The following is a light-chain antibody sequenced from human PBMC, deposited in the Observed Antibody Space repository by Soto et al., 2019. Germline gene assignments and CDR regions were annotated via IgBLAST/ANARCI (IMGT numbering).Light chain of an antibody. V-gene: IGLV2-14*01. J-gene: IGLJ1*01. CDR3: SSHTTYSTRI. CDR2: EVS. Sequence: QSALTQPASVSGSPGQSIAISCTGTSSDIGSYNYVPWYQQHPGKAPKLIIHEVSNRPSGISDHFSGSKSGNTASLTISGLQADDEADYYCSSHTTYSTRIFGPGTKVTVL. CDR1: SSDIGSYNY.